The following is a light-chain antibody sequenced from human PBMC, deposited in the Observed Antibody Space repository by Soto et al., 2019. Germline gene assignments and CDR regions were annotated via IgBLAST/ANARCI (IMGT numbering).Light chain of an antibody. V-gene: IGKV1-12*01. CDR1: QGISSW. CDR3: QQTNSLPIT. CDR2: SAS. Sequence: DTQMTQSPSSVSASVGDRVTITCRASQGISSWLAWYQQKPGATPKLLIYSASSLESGVPSRFSGSGSGTDFTLTISSLQPEDFATYYCQQTNSLPITFGQGTRLEIK. J-gene: IGKJ5*01.